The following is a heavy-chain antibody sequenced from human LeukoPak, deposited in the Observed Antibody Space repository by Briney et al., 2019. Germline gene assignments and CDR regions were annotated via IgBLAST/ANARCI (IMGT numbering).Heavy chain of an antibody. CDR1: GDPISSSSSY. D-gene: IGHD1-1*01. CDR2: INHRGDT. CDR3: ARGPTISETGYFDF. J-gene: IGHJ4*03. Sequence: SETLSLTCVVSGDPISSSSSYWSWIRQSPGKGLEWIAEINHRGDTNYNPSVKSRVTISVDTSKNQFSLKVRSLTAADTAVYYCARGPTISETGYFDFWGQGTLVTVSS. V-gene: IGHV4-34*01.